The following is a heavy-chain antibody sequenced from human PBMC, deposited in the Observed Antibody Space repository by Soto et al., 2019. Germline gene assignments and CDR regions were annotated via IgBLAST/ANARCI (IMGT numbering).Heavy chain of an antibody. CDR3: ARPYCGGDCYSSGDYYYGMDV. Sequence: PSETLSLTCTVSGGSISSSSYYWGWIRQPPGKGLEWIGSIYYSGSTYYNPSLKSRVTISVDTSKNQFSLKLSSVTAADTAVYYCARPYCGGDCYSSGDYYYGMDVWAQGTKVTVSS. D-gene: IGHD2-21*02. J-gene: IGHJ6*02. CDR2: IYYSGST. CDR1: GGSISSSSYY. V-gene: IGHV4-39*01.